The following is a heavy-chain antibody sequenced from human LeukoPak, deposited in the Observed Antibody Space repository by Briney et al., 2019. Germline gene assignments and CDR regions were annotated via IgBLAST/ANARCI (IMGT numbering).Heavy chain of an antibody. CDR2: ISAYNGNT. J-gene: IGHJ6*03. CDR1: GYTFTSYG. Sequence: ASVKVSCKASGYTFTSYGISWVRQAPGQGLEWMGWISAYNGNTNYAQKLQGRVTMTTDTSTSTAYMELRSLRSDDTAVYYCARTGDGSSWFYYYYYYYMDVWGKGTTVTVS. D-gene: IGHD6-13*01. CDR3: ARTGDGSSWFYYYYYYYMDV. V-gene: IGHV1-18*01.